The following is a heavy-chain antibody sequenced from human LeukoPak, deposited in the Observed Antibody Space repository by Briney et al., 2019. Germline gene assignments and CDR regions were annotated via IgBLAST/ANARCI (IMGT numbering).Heavy chain of an antibody. CDR2: ISAYNGNT. CDR1: GYTFTSYG. J-gene: IGHJ5*02. Sequence: GASVKVSCKASGYTFTSYGISWVRQAPGQGLEWMGWISAYNGNTNYAQKLQGRVTMTTDTSTSTAYMELRSLRSDDTAVYYCARPPRRSFRGNWFDPWGQGTLVTVSS. V-gene: IGHV1-18*01. CDR3: ARPPRRSFRGNWFDP. D-gene: IGHD3-10*01.